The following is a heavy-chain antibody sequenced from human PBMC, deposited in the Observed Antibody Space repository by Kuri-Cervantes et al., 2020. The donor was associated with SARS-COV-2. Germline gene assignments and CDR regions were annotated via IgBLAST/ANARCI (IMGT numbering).Heavy chain of an antibody. Sequence: ASVKVSCKAFGYSFSDHYMYWVRQAPGQGLEWMGMVKTNSGNTLYAQIFQGRVTMTRDTSTSTVYLELSSLTSEDTAIYYCYCAPKEGFDSWGQGTLVTVSS. CDR1: GYSFSDHY. CDR3: YCAPKEGFDS. D-gene: IGHD2-21*01. V-gene: IGHV1-8*01. CDR2: VKTNSGNT. J-gene: IGHJ4*02.